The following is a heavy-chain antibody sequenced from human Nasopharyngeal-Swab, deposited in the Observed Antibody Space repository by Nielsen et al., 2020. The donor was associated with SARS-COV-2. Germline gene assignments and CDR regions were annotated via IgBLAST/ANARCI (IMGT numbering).Heavy chain of an antibody. D-gene: IGHD2-2*01. CDR3: ARGKEYQLLFDAFDI. V-gene: IGHV4-34*01. J-gene: IGHJ3*02. CDR1: GGSFSGYY. CDR2: INHSGST. Sequence: SETLSLTCAVYGGSFSGYYWSWIRQPPGKGLEWIGEINHSGSTNYSPSLKSRVTISVDTSKNQFSLKLSSVTAADTAVYYCARGKEYQLLFDAFDIWGQGTMVTVSS.